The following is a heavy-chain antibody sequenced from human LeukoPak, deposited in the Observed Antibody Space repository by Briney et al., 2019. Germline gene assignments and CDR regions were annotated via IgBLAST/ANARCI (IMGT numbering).Heavy chain of an antibody. V-gene: IGHV3-23*01. J-gene: IGHJ3*02. D-gene: IGHD1-26*01. Sequence: GGSLRLSCAASGFTFSSYAMSWVRQAPGKGLEWVSAISGSGGSTYYADSVKGRFTISRDNSKNTLYLQINSLRAEDTAVYYCAMGGLLRGAFDIWGQGTMVTVSS. CDR2: ISGSGGST. CDR1: GFTFSSYA. CDR3: AMGGLLRGAFDI.